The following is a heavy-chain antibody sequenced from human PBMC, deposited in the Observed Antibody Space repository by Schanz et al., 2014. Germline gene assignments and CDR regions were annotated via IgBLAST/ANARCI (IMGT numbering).Heavy chain of an antibody. CDR1: GFTFSSYG. CDR2: VCYDGSKK. D-gene: IGHD1-26*01. Sequence: VQLVESGGGVVQPGRSLRLSCAASGFTFSSYGMHWVRQVPGKGLEWVAVVCYDGSKKYYADSVKGRFTTSRDNSKNTLYLQMNSLRPEDTAVYYCAKEGSIYWDRSVDYWGQGTLVTVSS. V-gene: IGHV3-33*06. CDR3: AKEGSIYWDRSVDY. J-gene: IGHJ4*02.